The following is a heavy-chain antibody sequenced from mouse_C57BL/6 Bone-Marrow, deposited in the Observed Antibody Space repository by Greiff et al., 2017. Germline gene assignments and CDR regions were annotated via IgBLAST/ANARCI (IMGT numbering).Heavy chain of an antibody. J-gene: IGHJ3*01. V-gene: IGHV1-53*01. Sequence: VQLQQPGAELVKPGASVKMSCKASGYTFTSYWITWVKQRPGPGLEWIGNINPSNGGTNYNEKFKSKATLTVDKSSSTAYMQLSSLTSEDSAVYYCARRSTMVTGWFAYWGQGTLVTVSA. CDR1: GYTFTSYW. D-gene: IGHD2-2*01. CDR3: ARRSTMVTGWFAY. CDR2: INPSNGGT.